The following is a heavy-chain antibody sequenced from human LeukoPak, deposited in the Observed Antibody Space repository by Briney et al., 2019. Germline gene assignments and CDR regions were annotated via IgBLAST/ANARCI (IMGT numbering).Heavy chain of an antibody. J-gene: IGHJ5*02. Sequence: PSETLSLTCAVYGGSFSGYYWRWIRQPPGKGLEWIGEINHSGSTNYNPSLKSRVTISHNISKNQFSLKLSSVTAADTAGYYCARDYYGSGSYPRWFDPWGQGTLATVSS. V-gene: IGHV4-34*01. CDR3: ARDYYGSGSYPRWFDP. CDR1: GGSFSGYY. D-gene: IGHD3-10*01. CDR2: INHSGST.